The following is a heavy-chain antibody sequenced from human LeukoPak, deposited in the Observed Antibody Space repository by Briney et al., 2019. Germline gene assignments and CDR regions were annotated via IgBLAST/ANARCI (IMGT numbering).Heavy chain of an antibody. D-gene: IGHD3-22*01. V-gene: IGHV1-24*01. J-gene: IGHJ4*02. CDR1: GYTLTELS. CDR3: ATLPPYYYDSSGRNSY. Sequence: GASVKVSCKVSGYTLTELSMHWVRQAPGKGLEWMGGFDPEDGETIYAQKFQGRVTMTEGTSTDTAYMELSSLRSEDTAVYYCATLPPYYYDSSGRNSYWGQGTLVTVSS. CDR2: FDPEDGET.